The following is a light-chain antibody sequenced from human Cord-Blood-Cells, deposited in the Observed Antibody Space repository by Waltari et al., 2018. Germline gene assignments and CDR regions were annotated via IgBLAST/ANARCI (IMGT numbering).Light chain of an antibody. V-gene: IGKV1-5*03. CDR2: KAS. CDR3: QQYNSYSYT. Sequence: DIQMTQSPSTLSASVGDRVTITYRASQSISSWLAWYQQKPGKAPKLLIYKASSLESGVPSRFSGSGSGTEFTLTISRLQPDDFATYYCQQYNSYSYTFGQGTKLEIK. J-gene: IGKJ2*01. CDR1: QSISSW.